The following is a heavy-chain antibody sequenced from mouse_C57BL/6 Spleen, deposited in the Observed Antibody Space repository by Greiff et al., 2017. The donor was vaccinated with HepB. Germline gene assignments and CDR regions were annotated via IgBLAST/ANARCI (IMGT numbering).Heavy chain of an antibody. Sequence: VQLQQSGAELVRPGASVKLSCTASGFNIKEDYMHWVKQRPEQGLEWIGWIDPENGDTEYASKFQGKATITADTSSNTAYLQLSSLTSEDTAVYYCTADYYGSSDYWGQGTTLTVSS. CDR3: TADYYGSSDY. V-gene: IGHV14-4*01. CDR2: IDPENGDT. CDR1: GFNIKEDY. D-gene: IGHD1-1*01. J-gene: IGHJ2*01.